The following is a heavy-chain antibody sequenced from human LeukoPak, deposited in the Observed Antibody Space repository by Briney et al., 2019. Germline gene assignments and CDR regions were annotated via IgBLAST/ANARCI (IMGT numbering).Heavy chain of an antibody. D-gene: IGHD5-12*01. Sequence: PGGSLRLSCAASGFTFSSYSMNWVRQAPGKGLEWVSAISGSGGSTYYADSVKGRFTISRDNSKNTLYLQMNSLRAEDTAVYYCAKAAIVATARYYFDYWGQGTLVTVSS. V-gene: IGHV3-23*01. J-gene: IGHJ4*02. CDR1: GFTFSSYS. CDR2: ISGSGGST. CDR3: AKAAIVATARYYFDY.